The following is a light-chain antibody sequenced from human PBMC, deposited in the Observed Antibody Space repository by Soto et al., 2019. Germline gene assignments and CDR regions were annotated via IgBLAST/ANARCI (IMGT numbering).Light chain of an antibody. CDR1: SSDVGGYNY. Sequence: QSVLTQPASVSGSPGHSITISCTRTSSDVGGYNYVSWYQQHPGKAPKLMIYDVSNRPSGVSKRFSGSQSGNTSSLTISGLQAEDEADYYCSSYTSSSTSFGGGTKLTVL. J-gene: IGLJ2*01. CDR2: DVS. V-gene: IGLV2-14*01. CDR3: SSYTSSSTS.